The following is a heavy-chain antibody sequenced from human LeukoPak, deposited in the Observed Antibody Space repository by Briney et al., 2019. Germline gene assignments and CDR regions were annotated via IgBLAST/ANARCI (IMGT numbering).Heavy chain of an antibody. D-gene: IGHD6-13*01. J-gene: IGHJ5*02. V-gene: IGHV1-69*13. CDR2: IIPIFDTS. CDR1: GYTFTSYV. CDR3: ARLKRGIGAAGTSLRGWFDP. Sequence: SVKVSCKASGYTFTSYVITWVRQAPGQGLEWMGGIIPIFDTSNYAQKFQGRVTFTSDDSTSTAYMELSSLRSEDTAVYYCARLKRGIGAAGTSLRGWFDPWGQGTLVTVSS.